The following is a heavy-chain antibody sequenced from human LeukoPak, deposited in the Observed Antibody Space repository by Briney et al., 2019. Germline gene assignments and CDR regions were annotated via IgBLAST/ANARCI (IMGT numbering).Heavy chain of an antibody. Sequence: SETLSLTCTVSGDSISSSSYYWGWIRQPPGKGLEWIGSIYYSGSTFYNPSLKSRVTISVDTSKNQFFLKLSSVTAADTAVYYCARHDYYGSGSYSYFQNWGQGTLVTVSS. CDR1: GDSISSSSYY. CDR2: IYYSGST. J-gene: IGHJ1*01. CDR3: ARHDYYGSGSYSYFQN. D-gene: IGHD3-10*01. V-gene: IGHV4-39*01.